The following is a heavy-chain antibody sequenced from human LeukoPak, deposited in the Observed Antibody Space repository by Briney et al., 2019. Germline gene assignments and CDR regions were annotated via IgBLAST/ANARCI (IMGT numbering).Heavy chain of an antibody. CDR3: ATDEVDTYYYETSAYYRFDY. V-gene: IGHV3-15*01. CDR2: IKNKIDGGTA. CDR1: GFTFTNAW. Sequence: GGSLRLSCAASGFTFTNAWMSWVRQVPGRGLEWVGRIKNKIDGGTAEYVAPVKGRFTISRDDSKNTLYLQMNSLKTEDTAVYYCATDEVDTYYYETSAYYRFDYWGQGTLVTVSS. D-gene: IGHD3-22*01. J-gene: IGHJ4*02.